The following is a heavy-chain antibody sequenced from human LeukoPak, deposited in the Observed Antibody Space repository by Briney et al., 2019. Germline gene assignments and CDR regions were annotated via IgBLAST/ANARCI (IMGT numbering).Heavy chain of an antibody. Sequence: PGGSLRLSCAASGFTFSSYAMSWVRQAPGKGLEWVSYISSSGSTIYYADSVKGRFTISRDNAKNSLYLQMNSLRAEDTAVYYCARDGRFLEWSPGEYWGQGTLVTVSS. CDR1: GFTFSSYA. CDR3: ARDGRFLEWSPGEY. V-gene: IGHV3-48*04. J-gene: IGHJ4*02. CDR2: ISSSGSTI. D-gene: IGHD3-3*01.